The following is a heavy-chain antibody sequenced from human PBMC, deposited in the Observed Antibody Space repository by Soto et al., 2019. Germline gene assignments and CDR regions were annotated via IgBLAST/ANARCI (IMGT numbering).Heavy chain of an antibody. CDR1: DFTVSTNY. Sequence: PGWSLRLSCAASDFTVSTNYMSWVRQAPGRGLEWVSIIYAGGNTYYADSVKGRFTISRDNSKNTLYLQMNSLRGEDTAVYYCASEQQLGPVWGQGTLVTVSS. CDR2: IYAGGNT. V-gene: IGHV3-53*05. CDR3: ASEQQLGPV. J-gene: IGHJ4*02. D-gene: IGHD6-13*01.